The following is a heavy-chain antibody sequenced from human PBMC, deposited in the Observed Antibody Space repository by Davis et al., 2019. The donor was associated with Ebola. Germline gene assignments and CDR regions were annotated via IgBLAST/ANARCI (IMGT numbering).Heavy chain of an antibody. D-gene: IGHD3-10*01. CDR1: GFTFTKHA. CDR2: ISGSGGIT. Sequence: GESLKISCAASGFTFTKHAMSWVRLAPGKGLEWVSGISGSGGITYHADSVKGRFTISRDNSKNTLYLQMNILRAEDTAVYYCARDRPWFGNDYWGQGTLVTVSS. CDR3: ARDRPWFGNDY. J-gene: IGHJ4*02. V-gene: IGHV3-23*01.